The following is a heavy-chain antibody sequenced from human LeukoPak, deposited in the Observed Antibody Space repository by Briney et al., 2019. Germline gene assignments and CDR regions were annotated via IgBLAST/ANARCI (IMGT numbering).Heavy chain of an antibody. CDR2: ISWNSGSI. J-gene: IGHJ4*02. D-gene: IGHD3-3*01. CDR1: GFTFDDYA. Sequence: GGSLRLSCAASGFTFDDYAMHWVRQAPGKGLEWVSGISWNSGSIGYADSVKGRFTISRDNAENSLYLQMNSLRAEDTALYYCAKSIHERPRTYYDFWSGYYLCDYWGQGTLVTVSS. CDR3: AKSIHERPRTYYDFWSGYYLCDY. V-gene: IGHV3-9*01.